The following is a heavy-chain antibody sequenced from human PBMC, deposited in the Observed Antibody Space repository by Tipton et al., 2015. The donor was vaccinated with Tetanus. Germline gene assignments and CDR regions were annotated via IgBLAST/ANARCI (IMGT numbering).Heavy chain of an antibody. V-gene: IGHV3-53*01. CDR3: ARVPLGGGYFDI. CDR1: GFTVSSNY. J-gene: IGHJ2*01. Sequence: QLVQSGGGLTQPGGSLRLSCAVSGFTVSSNYIAWVRQAPGKGLEWVSIIYAAGSTYYADSVKGRFTTSRDISKDKVFLQMDSVRPEDTAVYYCARVPLGGGYFDIWGRGTLVTVSS. D-gene: IGHD2-15*01. CDR2: IYAAGST.